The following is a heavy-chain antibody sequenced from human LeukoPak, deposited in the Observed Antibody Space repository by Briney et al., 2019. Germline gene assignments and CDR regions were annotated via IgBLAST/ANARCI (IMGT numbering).Heavy chain of an antibody. CDR3: VRQDIGSYLGGY. CDR1: GFTVRSYW. CDR2: INSDGSNT. D-gene: IGHD1-26*01. J-gene: IGHJ4*02. V-gene: IGHV3-74*01. Sequence: GGSLRLSCAASGFTVRSYWMHRVRQAPGKGLVWVSHINSDGSNTGYADSVKGRFTISRDTAKDTLYLQMDSLRAEDTAVYYCVRQDIGSYLGGYWGQGTLVTVSS.